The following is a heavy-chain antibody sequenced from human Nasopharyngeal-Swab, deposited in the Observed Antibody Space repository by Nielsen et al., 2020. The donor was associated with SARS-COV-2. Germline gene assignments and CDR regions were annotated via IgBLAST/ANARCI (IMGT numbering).Heavy chain of an antibody. Sequence: SEILSLTCAAYGESFSGYYWSWIRQPPGKGLEWIGEINHSGSTNYNPSLKSRVTISVDTSKNQFSLKLSSVTAADTAVYYCARVSTMVRGVIRSHYYYGMDVWGQGTTVTVSS. CDR1: GESFSGYY. V-gene: IGHV4-34*01. J-gene: IGHJ6*02. D-gene: IGHD3-10*01. CDR2: INHSGST. CDR3: ARVSTMVRGVIRSHYYYGMDV.